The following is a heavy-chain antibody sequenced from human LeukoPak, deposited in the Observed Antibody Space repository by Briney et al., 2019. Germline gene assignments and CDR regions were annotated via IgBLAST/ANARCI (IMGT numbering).Heavy chain of an antibody. J-gene: IGHJ4*02. D-gene: IGHD3-22*01. V-gene: IGHV1-2*02. CDR2: INPNSGGT. Sequence: GASAKVSCKASGYTFTGYYMHWVRQAPGQGLEWMGWINPNSGGTNYAQKFQGRVTMTTDTSTSTAYMELRSLRSDDTAVYYCARDGSSGYLFAFDYWGQGTLVTVSS. CDR1: GYTFTGYY. CDR3: ARDGSSGYLFAFDY.